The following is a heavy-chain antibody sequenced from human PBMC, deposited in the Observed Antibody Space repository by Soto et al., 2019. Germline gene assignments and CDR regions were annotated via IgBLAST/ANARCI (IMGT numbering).Heavy chain of an antibody. CDR3: ARDPPDSGRGHYSFDY. Sequence: QVQLVESGGGVVQPGGSLRLSCAASGFTFSNYGMHWVRQAPGKGLEWVALMYSDGNDKYADSVKGRFTISRDISQNTLFLQMNSLRLEDTGVYYCARDPPDSGRGHYSFDYWGQGTLVTVSS. J-gene: IGHJ4*02. CDR2: MYSDGNDK. CDR1: GFTFSNYG. D-gene: IGHD1-26*01. V-gene: IGHV3-33*01.